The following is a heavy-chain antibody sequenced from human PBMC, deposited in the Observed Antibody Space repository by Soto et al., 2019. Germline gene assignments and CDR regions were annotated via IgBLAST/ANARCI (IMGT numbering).Heavy chain of an antibody. Sequence: SVKVSCKASGRTFSSYAISWVRQAPGQGLEWMGGTIPIFGTANYAQKFQGRVTITADESTSTAYMELSSLRSEDTAVYYCARGFSITILGLYYYYAMDVWGQGTRVTLSS. CDR2: TIPIFGTA. J-gene: IGHJ6*02. CDR3: ARGFSITILGLYYYYAMDV. D-gene: IGHD2-2*01. CDR1: GRTFSSYA. V-gene: IGHV1-69*13.